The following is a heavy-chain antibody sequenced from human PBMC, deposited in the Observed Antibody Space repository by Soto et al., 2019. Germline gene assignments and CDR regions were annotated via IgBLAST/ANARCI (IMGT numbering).Heavy chain of an antibody. CDR1: GFTFSSYA. D-gene: IGHD2-2*01. CDR3: AKGGYRYCSSTSCYNNWFDP. CDR2: ISGSGGST. Sequence: EVQLLESGGGLVQPGGSLRLSCAASGFTFSSYAMSWVRQAPGKGLEWVSAISGSGGSTYYADSVKGRFTISRDNSKNTLYLQRNSLRAEDTAVYYCAKGGYRYCSSTSCYNNWFDPWGQGTLVTVSS. V-gene: IGHV3-23*01. J-gene: IGHJ5*02.